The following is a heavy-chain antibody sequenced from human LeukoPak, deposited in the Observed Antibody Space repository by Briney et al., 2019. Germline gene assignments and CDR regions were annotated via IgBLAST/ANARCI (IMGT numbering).Heavy chain of an antibody. D-gene: IGHD3-22*01. CDR3: ARDLLLRGYYDSSGIDY. CDR2: IYYSGST. V-gene: IGHV4-61*08. Sequence: SQTLSLTCAVSGGSISSGGYSWSWIRQPPGKGLEWIGYIYYSGSTNYNPSLKSRVTISVDTSKNQFSLKLSSVTAADTAVYYCARDLLLRGYYDSSGIDYWGQGTLVTVSS. CDR1: GGSISSGGYS. J-gene: IGHJ4*02.